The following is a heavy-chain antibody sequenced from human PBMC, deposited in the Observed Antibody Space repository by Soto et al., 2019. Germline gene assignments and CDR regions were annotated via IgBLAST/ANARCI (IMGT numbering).Heavy chain of an antibody. CDR3: ARNKDWYFDL. Sequence: QVQLVESGGGVVQPGTSLRLSCAASGFTFSSHGMHWVRQAPGKGLEWVTVIYYDGGNKYYADSVKGRFTISRDNSKNTLYLQMNSLRVEDTAVYYCARNKDWYFDLWGRGTLVTVSS. V-gene: IGHV3-33*01. CDR2: IYYDGGNK. J-gene: IGHJ2*01. CDR1: GFTFSSHG.